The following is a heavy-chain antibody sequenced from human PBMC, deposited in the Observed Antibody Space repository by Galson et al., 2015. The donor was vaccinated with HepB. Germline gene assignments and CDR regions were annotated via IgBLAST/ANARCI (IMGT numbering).Heavy chain of an antibody. D-gene: IGHD3-10*01. V-gene: IGHV1-69*13. J-gene: IGHJ3*02. CDR2: IIPIFGTA. Sequence: SVKVSCKASGGTFSSYAISWVRQAPGQGLEWMGGIIPIFGTANYAQKFQGRVTITADESTSTAYMELSSLRSEDTAVYYCARRNPMVDAFDIWGQGTMVTVSS. CDR3: ARRNPMVDAFDI. CDR1: GGTFSSYA.